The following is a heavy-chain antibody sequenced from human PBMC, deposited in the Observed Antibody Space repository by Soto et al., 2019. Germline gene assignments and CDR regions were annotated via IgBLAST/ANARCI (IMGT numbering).Heavy chain of an antibody. CDR1: GGSFSGYY. CDR2: INHSGST. CDR3: ARSYYYYYMDV. J-gene: IGHJ6*03. Sequence: SETLSLTCAVYGGSFSGYYWSWIRQPPGKELEWIGEINHSGSTNYNPSLKSRVTISVDTSKNQFSLKLSSVTAADTAVYYCARSYYYYYMDVWGKGTTVTVSS. V-gene: IGHV4-34*01.